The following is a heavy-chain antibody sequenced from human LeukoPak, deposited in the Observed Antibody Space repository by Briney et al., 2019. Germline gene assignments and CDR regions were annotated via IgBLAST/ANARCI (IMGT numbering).Heavy chain of an antibody. CDR1: GDSISRGSFS. D-gene: IGHD3-16*01. CDR2: IYISGST. CDR3: RTWGTSKGHYFDF. Sequence: PSQTLSLTCTVSGDSISRGSFSWSWIRQPAGKGLEWIGRIYISGSTNYNPSLRSRVTISVDTSKNQFSLKLSSATAADTAVYYCRTWGTSKGHYFDFWGQGILVTVSS. J-gene: IGHJ4*02. V-gene: IGHV4-61*02.